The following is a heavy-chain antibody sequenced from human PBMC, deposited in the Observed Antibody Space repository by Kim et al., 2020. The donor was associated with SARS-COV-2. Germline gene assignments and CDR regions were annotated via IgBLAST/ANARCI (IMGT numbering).Heavy chain of an antibody. CDR1: GGSFSGYY. J-gene: IGHJ4*01. V-gene: IGHV4-34*01. D-gene: IGHD3-10*01. CDR3: ARRALNNSGSQGHFDY. Sequence: SETLSLTCAVYGGSFSGYYWSWIRQPPGKGLEWIGEINHSGSTNYNPSLKSRVTISVDTSKNQFSLKLSSVTAADTAVYYCARRALNNSGSQGHFDYWG. CDR2: INHSGST.